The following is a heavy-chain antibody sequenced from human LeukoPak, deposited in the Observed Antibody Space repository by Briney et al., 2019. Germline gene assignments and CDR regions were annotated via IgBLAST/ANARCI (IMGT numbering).Heavy chain of an antibody. CDR3: AGLCGGDCYPGHFDY. CDR1: GGSISSGDYY. V-gene: IGHV4-30-4*01. J-gene: IGHJ4*02. Sequence: PSETLSLTCTVSGGSISSGDYYWSWIRQPPGRGLEWIGYIYYSGSTYYNPSLKSRVTISVDTSKNQFSLKLSSVTAADTAVYYCAGLCGGDCYPGHFDYWGQGTLVTVSS. CDR2: IYYSGST. D-gene: IGHD2-21*02.